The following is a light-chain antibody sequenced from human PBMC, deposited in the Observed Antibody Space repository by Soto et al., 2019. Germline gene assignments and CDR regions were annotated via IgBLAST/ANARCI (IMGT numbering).Light chain of an antibody. CDR2: AAS. V-gene: IGKV1-6*01. CDR3: LQDYGDSWT. J-gene: IGKJ1*01. CDR1: RDVGSD. Sequence: TQMTQSPLSLSASVGEKIIITCRASRDVGSDVSWYQQKPGQAPKLLIYAASNLYTGVPSRFSGSRSGTEFTLTISSLQPEDFASYYCLQDYGDSWTFGQGTKVDIK.